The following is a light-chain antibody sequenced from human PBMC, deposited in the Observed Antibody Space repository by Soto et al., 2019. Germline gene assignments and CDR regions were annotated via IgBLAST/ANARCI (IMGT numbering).Light chain of an antibody. CDR2: DVS. CDR1: SSDVGAYNS. J-gene: IGLJ1*01. CDR3: SSYTSSSTLV. V-gene: IGLV2-14*01. Sequence: QSALTQPASVSGSPGQSITISYTGTSSDVGAYNSVAWYQHNPGKAPKLMIYDVSNRPSGVSSRFSGSKSANTASLSISGLQADDEADYYCSSYTSSSTLVFGTGTKVTVL.